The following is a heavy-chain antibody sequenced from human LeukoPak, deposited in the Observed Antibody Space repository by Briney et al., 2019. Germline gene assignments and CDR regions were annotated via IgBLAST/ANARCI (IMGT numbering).Heavy chain of an antibody. J-gene: IGHJ4*02. Sequence: PGGSLRLSCAASGFTFSSYAMAWVRQAPGKGLEWVSAISGSGGSTYYADSVKGRFTISRDNSKNTLDLQVSSLRAEDTAVYYCAKARGSTMPSYFDYWGQGTLVTVSS. CDR3: AKARGSTMPSYFDY. V-gene: IGHV3-23*01. CDR2: ISGSGGST. D-gene: IGHD2-2*01. CDR1: GFTFSSYA.